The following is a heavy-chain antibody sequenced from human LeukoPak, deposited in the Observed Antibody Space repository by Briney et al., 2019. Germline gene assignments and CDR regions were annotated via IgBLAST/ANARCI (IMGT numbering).Heavy chain of an antibody. Sequence: GGSLRLSCTASAFTFSRYAMSWVRQAPGKGLEWVSAISGSGDNTYYADSVKGRFTISRDNSKNTLYLQMNSLGAEDTALYFCAKDQGIDFGDQLHYWGRGPLVTGSS. CDR1: AFTFSRYA. J-gene: IGHJ4*02. CDR2: ISGSGDNT. CDR3: AKDQGIDFGDQLHY. D-gene: IGHD4-17*01. V-gene: IGHV3-23*01.